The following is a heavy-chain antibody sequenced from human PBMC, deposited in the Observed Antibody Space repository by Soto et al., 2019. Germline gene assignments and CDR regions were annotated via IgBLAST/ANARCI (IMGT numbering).Heavy chain of an antibody. D-gene: IGHD4-17*01. J-gene: IGHJ4*02. V-gene: IGHV4-39*01. CDR3: ASSTPGLRGSPTY. CDR1: GGSISVSSYY. Sequence: SETPSLPCTVFGGSISVSSYYLDWIRQPPGKGLEWIGSIYYSGSTYYNPSLKSRVTISVDTSKNQFSLKLSSVTAADTAVYYCASSTPGLRGSPTYWGQGTLVTVS. CDR2: IYYSGST.